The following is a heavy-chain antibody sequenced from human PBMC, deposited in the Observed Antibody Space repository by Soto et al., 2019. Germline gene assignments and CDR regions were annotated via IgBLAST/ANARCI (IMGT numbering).Heavy chain of an antibody. Sequence: PGGSLRLSCAASGFTFSSYAMHWVRQAQGKGLEWVAVISYDGSNKNYADSVKGRFTISRDNSKNTLYLQMNSLRAEDTAVYYCAAKDVEMATIVDYWGQGTLVTVSS. CDR3: AAKDVEMATIVDY. CDR1: GFTFSSYA. D-gene: IGHD5-12*01. J-gene: IGHJ4*02. CDR2: ISYDGSNK. V-gene: IGHV3-30-3*01.